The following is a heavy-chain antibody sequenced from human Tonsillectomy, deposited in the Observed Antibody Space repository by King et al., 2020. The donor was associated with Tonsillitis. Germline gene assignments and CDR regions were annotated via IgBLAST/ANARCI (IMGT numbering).Heavy chain of an antibody. D-gene: IGHD3-22*01. CDR3: AREVIIVVTRTFGN. Sequence: HVQLVESGGGVVQPGRSLRLSCAASGFTFSSYAMHWVRQAPGKGLEWVAGISYDGSNKYYADSVKGRFTISRDNSKNTLYLQMNSLRAEDTAVYYCAREVIIVVTRTFGNWGQGTLVTV. CDR2: ISYDGSNK. CDR1: GFTFSSYA. J-gene: IGHJ4*02. V-gene: IGHV3-30*04.